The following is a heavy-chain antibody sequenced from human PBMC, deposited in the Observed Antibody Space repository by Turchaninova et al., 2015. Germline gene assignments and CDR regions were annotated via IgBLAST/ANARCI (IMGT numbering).Heavy chain of an antibody. V-gene: IGHV4-38-2*01. Sequence: QVQLQESGPGLVKPSETLSLTCAVSGYSISSAYWGWIRQPPGQGLEWIGSIYYSGGNYYNPSLKSRVTVSVDTSKNQFSLNLSSVTAADTAVYYCARHRQQLVDYWGQGTLVTVSS. D-gene: IGHD6-13*01. CDR1: GYSISSAY. CDR2: IYYSGGN. J-gene: IGHJ4*02. CDR3: ARHRQQLVDY.